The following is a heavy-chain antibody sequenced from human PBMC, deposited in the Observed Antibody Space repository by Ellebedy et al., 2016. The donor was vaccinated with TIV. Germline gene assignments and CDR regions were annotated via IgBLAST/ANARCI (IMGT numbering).Heavy chain of an antibody. J-gene: IGHJ3*02. CDR3: ANGAYDI. Sequence: GESLKISCAASGFTFSSYAMNWVRQAPGKGLEWVSYISSTGTTIYYADSVKGRFTISRDNAKISLYLLMNSLTAEDTAVYYCANGAYDIWGQGTMVTVSS. CDR2: ISSTGTTI. V-gene: IGHV3-48*04. CDR1: GFTFSSYA.